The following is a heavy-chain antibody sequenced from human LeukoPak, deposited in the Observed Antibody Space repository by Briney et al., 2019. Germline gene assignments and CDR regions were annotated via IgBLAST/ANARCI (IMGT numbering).Heavy chain of an antibody. Sequence: SETLSLTCTVSGYSINSGYYWGWIRQPPGKGLEWIGEINHGGSTNYNPSLKSRVIISVDPSKNQFSLKLNSVTAADTAVYYCARPGQLGSLYYGMDVWGQGTTVTVS. CDR1: GYSINSGYY. V-gene: IGHV4-38-2*02. D-gene: IGHD3-16*01. J-gene: IGHJ6*02. CDR2: INHGGST. CDR3: ARPGQLGSLYYGMDV.